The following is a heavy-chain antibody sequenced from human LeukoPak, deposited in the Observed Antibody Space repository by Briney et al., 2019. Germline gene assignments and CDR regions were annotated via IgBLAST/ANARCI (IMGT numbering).Heavy chain of an antibody. D-gene: IGHD6-13*01. J-gene: IGHJ5*02. CDR2: IYYSGST. CDR3: AREPPYSGWFDP. V-gene: IGHV4-59*01. Sequence: SETLSLTCTVSGGSISGYYWSWIRQPPGKGLEWIGYIYYSGSTNYNPSLKSRVTISVDTSKNQFSLKLSSVTAADTAVYYCAREPPYSGWFDPWGQETLVTVSS. CDR1: GGSISGYY.